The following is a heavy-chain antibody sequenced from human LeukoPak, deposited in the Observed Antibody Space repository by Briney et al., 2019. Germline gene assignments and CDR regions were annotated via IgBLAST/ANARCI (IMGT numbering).Heavy chain of an antibody. J-gene: IGHJ1*01. CDR3: ARGLGYCSSTSCYSFQH. V-gene: IGHV1-18*01. CDR2: ISGYNGNT. Sequence: ASVKVSCKASGYTFNSYGISWVRQAPGQGLEWMGWISGYNGNTNYAQKLQGRVTMTTDTSTSTAYMELRSLRSDDTAVYYCARGLGYCSSTSCYSFQHWGQGTLVTVSS. D-gene: IGHD2-2*02. CDR1: GYTFNSYG.